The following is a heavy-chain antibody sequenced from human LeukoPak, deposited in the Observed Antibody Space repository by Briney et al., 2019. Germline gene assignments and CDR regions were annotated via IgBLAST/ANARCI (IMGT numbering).Heavy chain of an antibody. CDR3: ARDQGYSYGYGNFDY. CDR1: GGTFSSYA. D-gene: IGHD5-18*01. CDR2: IIPIFGTA. V-gene: IGHV1-69*05. J-gene: IGHJ4*02. Sequence: GASVKVSCKASGGTFSSYAISWVRQAPGQGLEWMGGIIPIFGTANYAQKFQGRVTITTDESTSTAYMELSSLRSEDTAVYYCARDQGYSYGYGNFDYWGQGTLVTVPS.